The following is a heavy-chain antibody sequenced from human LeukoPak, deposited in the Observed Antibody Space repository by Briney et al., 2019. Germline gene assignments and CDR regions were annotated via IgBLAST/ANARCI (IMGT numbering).Heavy chain of an antibody. CDR1: GDSFCTYG. J-gene: IGHJ6*02. CDR3: ARDAGGTYRSYYTLHV. Sequence: SVKVSDNASGDSFCTYGFRWVRQAPGQGLEWMGGISPMFGAPNYAQRFKGRVTITAGAFTSTVYMELSSLTSDDTAVYYCARDAGGTYRSYYTLHVWGQGTTVTVS. V-gene: IGHV1-69*13. CDR2: ISPMFGAP. D-gene: IGHD1-26*01.